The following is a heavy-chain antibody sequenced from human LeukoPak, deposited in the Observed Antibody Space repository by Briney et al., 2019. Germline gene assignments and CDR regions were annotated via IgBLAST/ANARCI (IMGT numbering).Heavy chain of an antibody. D-gene: IGHD1-26*01. Sequence: GGFLRLSCAASGFIVSGDFLSWVRLAPGKGLEWVSVIYSDGSTYYADSVKGRFTISRDNSKNTLDLQMTGLRAEDTAVYYCARERGRGRDSPWFDYWGQGTLVTVSS. CDR2: IYSDGST. V-gene: IGHV3-53*01. CDR3: ARERGRGRDSPWFDY. CDR1: GFIVSGDF. J-gene: IGHJ4*02.